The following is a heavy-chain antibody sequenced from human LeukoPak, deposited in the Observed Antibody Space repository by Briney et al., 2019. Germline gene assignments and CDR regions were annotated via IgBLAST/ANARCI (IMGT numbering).Heavy chain of an antibody. J-gene: IGHJ4*02. V-gene: IGHV3-11*05. Sequence: GGSLRLSCAASGFTFSDYYMSWIRQAPGKGLEWVSYISSSSSYKNYADSVKGRFTISRDNAKNSLYLQMNSLRAEDTAVYYCARARGRSSHHDYWGQGTLVTVSS. CDR1: GFTFSDYY. CDR2: ISSSSSYK. D-gene: IGHD6-13*01. CDR3: ARARGRSSHHDY.